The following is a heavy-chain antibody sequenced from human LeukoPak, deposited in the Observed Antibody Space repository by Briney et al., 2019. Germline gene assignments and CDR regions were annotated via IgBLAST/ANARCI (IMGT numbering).Heavy chain of an antibody. V-gene: IGHV1-69*04. CDR3: ASRSHSLAYGMDV. CDR2: IIPILGIA. Sequence: ASVKVSCKASGGTFSSYAISWVRQAPGQGLEWMGRIIPILGIANYAQKFQGRVTMTRNTSISTAYMELSSLRSEDTAVYYCASRSHSLAYGMDVWGQGTTVTVSS. CDR1: GGTFSSYA. J-gene: IGHJ6*02.